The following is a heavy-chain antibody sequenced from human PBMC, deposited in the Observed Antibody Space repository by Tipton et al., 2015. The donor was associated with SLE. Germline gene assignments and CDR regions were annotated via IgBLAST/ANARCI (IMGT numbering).Heavy chain of an antibody. V-gene: IGHV4-61*05. D-gene: IGHD4-17*01. CDR1: GGSISSSSYY. Sequence: TLSLTCTVSGGSISSSSYYWGWIRQPPGKGLEWIGYIYYSGGTNYNPSLKSRVTISVDTSKNQFSLKLSSVTAADTAVYYCARGYDYGDYLGWFDPWGQGTLVTVSS. CDR2: IYYSGGT. J-gene: IGHJ5*02. CDR3: ARGYDYGDYLGWFDP.